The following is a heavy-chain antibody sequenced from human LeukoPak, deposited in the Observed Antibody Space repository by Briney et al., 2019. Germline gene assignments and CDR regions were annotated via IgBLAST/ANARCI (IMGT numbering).Heavy chain of an antibody. Sequence: GASVKVSCKASGDTFSRYGISWVRQAPGQGLEWMGWINTNTGNPTYAQGFTGRFVFSLDTSVSTAYLQISSLKAEDTAVYYCAESYYDFWSGSSPGYYYGMDVWGQGTTVTVSS. V-gene: IGHV7-4-1*02. CDR3: AESYYDFWSGSSPGYYYGMDV. CDR2: INTNTGNP. CDR1: GDTFSRYG. J-gene: IGHJ6*02. D-gene: IGHD3-3*01.